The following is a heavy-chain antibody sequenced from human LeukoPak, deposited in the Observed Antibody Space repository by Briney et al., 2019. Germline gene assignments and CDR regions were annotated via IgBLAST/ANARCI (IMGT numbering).Heavy chain of an antibody. J-gene: IGHJ4*02. CDR3: ARDRPSRYYDSSGYPSDY. D-gene: IGHD3-22*01. CDR1: GYTFTRYY. Sequence: ASVKVSCKASGYTFTRYYMYWVRQAPGQGLEWMGIINPSGGSTNYAQKFQGRVTMTRDTSTNTVYMELSSLRSEDTAVYYCARDRPSRYYDSSGYPSDYWGQGTLVTVSS. CDR2: INPSGGST. V-gene: IGHV1-46*01.